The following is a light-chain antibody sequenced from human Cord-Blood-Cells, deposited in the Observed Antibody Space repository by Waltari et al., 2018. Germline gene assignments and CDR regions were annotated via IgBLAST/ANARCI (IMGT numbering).Light chain of an antibody. CDR3: QQRSNWPPYT. CDR1: QSVSSY. V-gene: IGKV3-11*01. Sequence: EIVLTQSPATLSLSPGERATLSCRASQSVSSYLAWYQQKPGQAPRLLIYDASNSATGIPARFSGSGSGTDFTLTISSLEPEDFAVYYCQQRSNWPPYTFGQGTNLEIK. CDR2: DAS. J-gene: IGKJ2*01.